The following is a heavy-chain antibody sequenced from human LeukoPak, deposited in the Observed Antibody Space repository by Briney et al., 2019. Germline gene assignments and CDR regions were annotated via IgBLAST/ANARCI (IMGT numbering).Heavy chain of an antibody. D-gene: IGHD3-10*01. Sequence: SETLSLTCAVYGGSFSGYYWSWIRQPPGKGLEWIGEINHSGSTNYNPSLKSRVTISVDTSKNQSSLKLSSVTAADTAVYYCVRGSYGSGSYWVDCWGQGTLVTVSS. V-gene: IGHV4-34*01. J-gene: IGHJ4*02. CDR1: GGSFSGYY. CDR3: VRGSYGSGSYWVDC. CDR2: INHSGST.